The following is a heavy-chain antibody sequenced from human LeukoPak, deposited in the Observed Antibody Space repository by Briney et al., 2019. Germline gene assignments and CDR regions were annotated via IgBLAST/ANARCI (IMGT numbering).Heavy chain of an antibody. J-gene: IGHJ4*02. Sequence: GGSLRLSCAASGFTFSDYYMSWIRKAPGKGLEWVSYISSSSYTNYADSVKGRFTISRDNAKNSLYLQMNSLRAEDTAVYYCARGHRGSGWYVPAPLGYWGQGTLVTVSS. D-gene: IGHD6-19*01. CDR1: GFTFSDYY. V-gene: IGHV3-11*06. CDR2: ISSSSYT. CDR3: ARGHRGSGWYVPAPLGY.